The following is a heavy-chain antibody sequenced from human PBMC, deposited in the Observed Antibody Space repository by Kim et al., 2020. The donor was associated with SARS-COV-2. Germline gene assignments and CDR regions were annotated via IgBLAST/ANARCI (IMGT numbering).Heavy chain of an antibody. CDR2: IKSKTDGGTT. J-gene: IGHJ4*02. Sequence: GGSLRLSCAASGFTFSNAWMSWVRQAPGKGLEWVGRIKSKTDGGTTDYAAPVKGRFTISRDDSKNTLYLQMNSLKTEDTAVYYCTTDVATTHWGYFDYWGQGTLVTVSS. CDR1: GFTFSNAW. V-gene: IGHV3-15*01. D-gene: IGHD5-12*01. CDR3: TTDVATTHWGYFDY.